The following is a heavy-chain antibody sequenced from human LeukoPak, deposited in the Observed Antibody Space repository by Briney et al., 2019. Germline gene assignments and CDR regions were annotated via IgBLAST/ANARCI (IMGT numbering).Heavy chain of an antibody. Sequence: GGSLRLSCAASGFTFSSYDMHWVRQATGKGLEWVSAIGTAGDTYYPGSVKGRFTISRENAKNSLYLQMNSLRAGDTAVYYCAKNQRVGYGSSTSGYTTFYGMDFWGQGTTVTVSS. J-gene: IGHJ6*02. CDR3: AKNQRVGYGSSTSGYTTFYGMDF. CDR2: IGTAGDT. D-gene: IGHD2-2*02. CDR1: GFTFSSYD. V-gene: IGHV3-13*01.